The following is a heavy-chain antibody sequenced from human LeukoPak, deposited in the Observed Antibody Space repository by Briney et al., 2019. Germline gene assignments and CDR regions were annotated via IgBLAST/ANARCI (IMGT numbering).Heavy chain of an antibody. V-gene: IGHV3-33*01. J-gene: IGHJ6*03. CDR2: IWYDGSNK. CDR3: ARGRDYYMDV. CDR1: GFTFRSYG. Sequence: QPGRSLRLSCAASGFTFRSYGMHWVRQAPGKGLEWVAVIWYDGSNKYYADSVKGRFTISRDNSKNTLYLQMNSLRAEDTAVYYCARGRDYYMDVWGKGTTVTVSS. D-gene: IGHD3-10*01.